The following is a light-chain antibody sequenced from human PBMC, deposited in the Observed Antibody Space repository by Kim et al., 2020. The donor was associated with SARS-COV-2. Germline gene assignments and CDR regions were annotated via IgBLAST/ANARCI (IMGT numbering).Light chain of an antibody. Sequence: RVTISCTGGSSNIGAGYDVNWYQQLPGTAPKLLIFGNNHRPSGVPDRFSGSKSGTSASLAITGLQAADEADFYCQSYDSSLSGYVFGPGTKVTVL. V-gene: IGLV1-40*01. CDR3: QSYDSSLSGYV. J-gene: IGLJ1*01. CDR1: SSNIGAGYD. CDR2: GNN.